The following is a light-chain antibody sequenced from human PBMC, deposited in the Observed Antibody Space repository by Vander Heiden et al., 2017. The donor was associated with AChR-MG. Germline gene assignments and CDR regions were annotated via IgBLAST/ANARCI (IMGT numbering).Light chain of an antibody. CDR3: QQRSNWPLYT. J-gene: IGKJ2*01. CDR2: DAS. Sequence: EIVLTQSPATLSLSPGERATLSCRASQSVSSYLAWYQQKPGQAPRLLIYDASNMATCIPARFSGSGSGTDFTLTISSLEPEDFAVYYCQQRSNWPLYTFGQGTKLEIK. CDR1: QSVSSY. V-gene: IGKV3-11*01.